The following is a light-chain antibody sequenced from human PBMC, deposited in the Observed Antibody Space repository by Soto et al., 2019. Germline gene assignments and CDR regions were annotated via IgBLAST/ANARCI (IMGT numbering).Light chain of an antibody. CDR1: QTITSFY. CDR3: QQFGGSPPRLT. J-gene: IGKJ3*01. Sequence: IVLTQSPGTLSLSPGERATLTCRASQTITSFYLAWYQQKPGQAPRLLIYGTSTRATGIPDRFSGSGYGTDFTLTIRKLEPEDFAVYYCQQFGGSPPRLTFGPGTKVEVK. CDR2: GTS. V-gene: IGKV3-20*01.